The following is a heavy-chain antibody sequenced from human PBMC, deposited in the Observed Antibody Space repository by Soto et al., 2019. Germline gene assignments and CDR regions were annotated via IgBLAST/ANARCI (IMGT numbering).Heavy chain of an antibody. D-gene: IGHD5-12*01. CDR3: ARDGGYGTTFDY. Sequence: GGSLRLSCAASGFAFSSYWLHWVRQAPGKGLMVVSRITYDGTDTAYATSVTGRFTISRDNANNMVYLQMDSLKAEDTAVYYCARDGGYGTTFDYWGQGALVTVSS. CDR2: ITYDGTDT. V-gene: IGHV3-74*01. CDR1: GFAFSSYW. J-gene: IGHJ4*02.